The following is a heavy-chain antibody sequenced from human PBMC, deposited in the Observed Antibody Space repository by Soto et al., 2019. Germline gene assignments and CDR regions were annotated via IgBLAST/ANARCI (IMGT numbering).Heavy chain of an antibody. CDR2: IMPIFGTP. D-gene: IGHD3-3*02. V-gene: IGHV1-69*12. Sequence: QVQLVQSGSEVKKPRSSVKVSCQASGGTFSSSAISWVRQVPGHGLEWMGGIMPIFGTPDCAQKFQGSGTITAEESTSLAYVERSSLRFEDTRVYYCARDKDRPQLGGNYYYIIDVWGQGTRVTVSS. CDR3: ARDKDRPQLGGNYYYIIDV. CDR1: GGTFSSSA. J-gene: IGHJ6*02.